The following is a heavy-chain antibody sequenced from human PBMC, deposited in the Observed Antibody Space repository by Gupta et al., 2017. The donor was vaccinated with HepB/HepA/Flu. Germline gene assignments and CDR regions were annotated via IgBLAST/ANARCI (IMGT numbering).Heavy chain of an antibody. CDR2: IIPIFGTA. CDR3: ARVLQSGPCSSTSCYYYYYMDV. CDR1: GGTFSSYA. Sequence: QVQLVQSGAEVKKPGSSVKVSCQASGGTFSSYAISWVRQAPGQGLEWMGGIIPIFGTANYAQKFQGRVTITADKSTSTAYMELSSLRSEDTAVYYCARVLQSGPCSSTSCYYYYYMDVWGKGTTVTVSS. D-gene: IGHD2-2*01. J-gene: IGHJ6*03. V-gene: IGHV1-69*06.